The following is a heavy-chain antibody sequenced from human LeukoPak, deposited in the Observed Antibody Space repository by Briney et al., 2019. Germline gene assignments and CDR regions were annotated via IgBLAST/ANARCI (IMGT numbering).Heavy chain of an antibody. Sequence: ASVKVSCKASEYTFTKYSIHWVRQAPGQGLEWMGMINPSDGATTYAQRFQGRVTMTRDMSTTTVYMDLRSLRSEDTAVYFCAGEQRGGLSWRLGGLFASYYTYYYMDVWGRGTTVTVSS. CDR3: AGEQRGGLSWRLGGLFASYYTYYYMDV. CDR1: EYTFTKYS. J-gene: IGHJ6*03. D-gene: IGHD3-16*01. V-gene: IGHV1-46*01. CDR2: INPSDGAT.